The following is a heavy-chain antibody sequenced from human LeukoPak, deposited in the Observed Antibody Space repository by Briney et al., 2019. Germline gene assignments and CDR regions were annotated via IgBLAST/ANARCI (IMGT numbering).Heavy chain of an antibody. CDR3: ARGWVAVAGTDY. Sequence: ASVKVSCKASGYTFTGYYMHWVRQAPGQGLEWMGWINPNSGDTNYAQKFQGRVTMTRDTSISTAYMELSRLRSDDTAVYYCARGWVAVAGTDYWGQGTLVTVSS. V-gene: IGHV1-2*02. CDR2: INPNSGDT. CDR1: GYTFTGYY. J-gene: IGHJ4*02. D-gene: IGHD6-19*01.